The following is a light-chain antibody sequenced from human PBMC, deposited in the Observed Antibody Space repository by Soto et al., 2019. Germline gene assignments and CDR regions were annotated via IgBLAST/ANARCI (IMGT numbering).Light chain of an antibody. CDR1: SSNIGAGFD. CDR2: DNT. J-gene: IGLJ1*01. Sequence: SVLTQPPSVSGAPGQRVTISCTGSSSNIGAGFDVHWYQKLPGTAPKLLIFDNTNRPSGVPDRFSASKSGTSASLAISGLQAEDEADYFCCSYAGGYIYLFGTGTKVTVL. V-gene: IGLV1-40*01. CDR3: CSYAGGYIYL.